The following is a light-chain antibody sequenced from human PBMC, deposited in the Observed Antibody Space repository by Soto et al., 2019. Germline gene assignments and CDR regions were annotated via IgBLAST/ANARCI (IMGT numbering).Light chain of an antibody. CDR1: TSDVGNSNR. CDR2: EVS. Sequence: QSVLTQPASVCGSPGQSTTISCTGTTSDVGNSNRVSWYQQHPGKAPQLMIYEVSKRPSGVSDRFSGSKSGSTASLTVSGLQAEYETDYYCSSYAALNKNVVGTGTKVPV. V-gene: IGLV2-8*01. CDR3: SSYAALNKNV. J-gene: IGLJ1*01.